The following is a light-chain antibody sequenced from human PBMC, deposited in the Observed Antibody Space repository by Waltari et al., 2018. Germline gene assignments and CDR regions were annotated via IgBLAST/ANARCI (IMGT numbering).Light chain of an antibody. Sequence: DIVMTQSPDSLAVSLGERATINCKSSQSFLYTSNNKNYLAWYQQKPGQPPKLLIYWASTRKSGVPDRFSGSGSGTDFTLTISSLQAEDVAVYYCQQYYTIPPRTFGQGTKVEIK. V-gene: IGKV4-1*01. CDR3: QQYYTIPPRT. CDR1: QSFLYTSNNKNY. J-gene: IGKJ1*01. CDR2: WAS.